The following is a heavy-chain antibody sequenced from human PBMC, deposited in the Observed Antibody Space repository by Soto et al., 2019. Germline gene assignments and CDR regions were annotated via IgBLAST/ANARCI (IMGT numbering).Heavy chain of an antibody. CDR1: GYTFRNFG. CDR2: ISAYNANA. Sequence: QIQLLQSGAEVKKPGPSVKVTCKASGYTFRNFGISWVRQAPGQGLEWMGWISAYNANANYAQKFQGRLTMTADTSTSTAHMELRSLRSDDTAVYYCARENSYFDYWGQGTLVTVSS. J-gene: IGHJ4*02. CDR3: ARENSYFDY. V-gene: IGHV1-18*01.